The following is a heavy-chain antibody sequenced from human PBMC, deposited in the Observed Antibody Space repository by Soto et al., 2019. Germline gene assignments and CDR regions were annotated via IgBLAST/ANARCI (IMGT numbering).Heavy chain of an antibody. V-gene: IGHV4-39*01. CDR1: GGSISSSSYY. CDR2: IYYSGST. CDR3: ARQWGAYYYDSSGYPGWFDP. Sequence: PSETLSLTCTVSGGSISSSSYYWGWIRQPPGKGLEWIGSIYYSGSTYYNPSLKSRVTISVDTSKNQFSLKLSSVTAAETAVYYCARQWGAYYYDSSGYPGWFDPWGQGTLVTVSS. J-gene: IGHJ5*02. D-gene: IGHD3-22*01.